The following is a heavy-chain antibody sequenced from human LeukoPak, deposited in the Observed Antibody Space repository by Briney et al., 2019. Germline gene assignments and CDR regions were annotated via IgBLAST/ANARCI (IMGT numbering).Heavy chain of an antibody. CDR1: GGSISGYY. J-gene: IGHJ3*02. CDR2: IYYTGST. V-gene: IGHV4-59*12. Sequence: SETLSLTCSVSGGSISGYYWSWIRQPPGKGLEWIGYIYYTGSTNYNPSLKSRVSISVDTSKNQFSLKLSSVTAADTAVYYCARAFTYYYDSSGYPDAFDIWGQGTMVTVSS. D-gene: IGHD3-22*01. CDR3: ARAFTYYYDSSGYPDAFDI.